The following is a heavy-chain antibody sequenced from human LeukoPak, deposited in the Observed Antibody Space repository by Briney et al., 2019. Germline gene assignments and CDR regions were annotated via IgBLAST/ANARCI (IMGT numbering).Heavy chain of an antibody. D-gene: IGHD2-15*01. Sequence: SETLSLTCTVSGGSISGTDLYWGWIRQLPGKGLEWIGNIHSSGKSFCNPSLKSRVTISVDTSKNQFSLKLSSVTAADTAGYYCQKDSHLDVWGQGTTVTVSS. CDR1: GGSISGTDLY. V-gene: IGHV4-39*01. CDR2: IHSSGKS. CDR3: QKDSHLDV. J-gene: IGHJ6*02.